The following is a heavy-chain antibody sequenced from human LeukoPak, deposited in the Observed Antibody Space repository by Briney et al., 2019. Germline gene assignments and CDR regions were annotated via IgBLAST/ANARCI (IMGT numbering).Heavy chain of an antibody. CDR2: IYYSGST. CDR1: GGSISSSSYY. J-gene: IGHJ4*02. CDR3: ARSIAAAALVDY. Sequence: PSETLSLTCTVSGGSISSSSYYWGWIRQPPGKGLEWIGSIYYSGSTYYNPSLKSRVTISVDTSKNQFSLKLSSVTAADTAVYYCARSIAAAALVDYWGQGTLVTVSS. D-gene: IGHD6-13*01. V-gene: IGHV4-39*01.